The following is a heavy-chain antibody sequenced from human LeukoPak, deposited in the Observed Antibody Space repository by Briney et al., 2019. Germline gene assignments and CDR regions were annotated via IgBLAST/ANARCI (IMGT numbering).Heavy chain of an antibody. CDR3: AKDSSGWDNWFDP. V-gene: IGHV3-23*01. CDR1: GVTLSSYA. D-gene: IGHD6-19*01. J-gene: IGHJ5*02. CDR2: ISASGSST. Sequence: PGGSLRLSCAASGVTLSSYAMSWVRQAPGKGLEWVSAISASGSSTYYADSVKGRFTISRDNSKNTLYLQMNGLRAEDTAVYYCAKDSSGWDNWFDPWGQGTLVTVSS.